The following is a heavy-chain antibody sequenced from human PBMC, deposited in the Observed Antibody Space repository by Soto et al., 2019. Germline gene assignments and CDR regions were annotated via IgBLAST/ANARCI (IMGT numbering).Heavy chain of an antibody. D-gene: IGHD4-17*01. CDR2: IDYSGTA. J-gene: IGHJ5*02. V-gene: IGHV4-39*01. Sequence: PSETLSLTCTVSYGSISVSNVFWGWVRQPPGKGLEWIGNIDYSGTAYFNPSLGTRVTFPVDTAKNQFSLTLYSVTAADTAVYYCARTTGRQLDLWGQGILVTVSS. CDR3: ARTTGRQLDL. CDR1: YGSISVSNVF.